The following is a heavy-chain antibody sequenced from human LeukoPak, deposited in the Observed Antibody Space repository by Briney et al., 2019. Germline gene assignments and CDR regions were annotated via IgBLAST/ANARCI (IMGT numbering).Heavy chain of an antibody. J-gene: IGHJ6*03. CDR3: ARVRRGYSGYDYWDYYYYMDV. V-gene: IGHV3-53*01. D-gene: IGHD5-12*01. CDR1: GFTVSSNY. CDR2: IYSGGST. Sequence: PGGSLRLSCAASGFTVSSNYMSWVRQAPGKGLEWVSVIYSGGSTYYADSVKGRFTISRDNSKNTLYLQMNSLRAEDTAVYYCARVRRGYSGYDYWDYYYYMDVWGKGTTVTISS.